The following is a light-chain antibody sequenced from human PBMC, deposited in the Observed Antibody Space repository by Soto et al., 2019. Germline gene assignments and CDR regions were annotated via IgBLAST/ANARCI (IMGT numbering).Light chain of an antibody. CDR3: CSYAGSHVV. Sequence: QSALTQPASVSGSPGQSITISCTGTSRDVGSYNLVSWHQQHPGKAPKLMIYEGSKRPSGVSNRFSGSKSGNTASLTISGLQAEDEADYYCCSYAGSHVVFGGGTKLTVL. V-gene: IGLV2-23*01. CDR1: SRDVGSYNL. CDR2: EGS. J-gene: IGLJ2*01.